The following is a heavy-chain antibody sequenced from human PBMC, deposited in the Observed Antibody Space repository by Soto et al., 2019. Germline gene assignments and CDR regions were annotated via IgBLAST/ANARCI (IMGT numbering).Heavy chain of an antibody. V-gene: IGHV4-61*01. Sequence: SETLSLTCTVSGGSVSSDSNFWSWIRQPPGKGLEWIGYIYYSGPSRYNPSLESRVTISIDSSKNQVSLTLTSVTAADTAVYYCARGYSHYAHWGRGNLVTVSP. CDR3: ARGYSHYAH. CDR1: GGSVSSDSNF. D-gene: IGHD4-4*01. CDR2: IYYSGPS. J-gene: IGHJ4*02.